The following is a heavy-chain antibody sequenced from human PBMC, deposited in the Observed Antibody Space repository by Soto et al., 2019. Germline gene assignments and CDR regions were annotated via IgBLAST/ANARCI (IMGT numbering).Heavy chain of an antibody. CDR3: ARHGAIAPEQLDY. Sequence: QLQLQESGPGLVKPSETLSLTCTVSGGSISSSSYYWGWIRQPPGKGLEWIGSIYYSGSTYYNPSLKIRVTISVDTSKNQFSLKLSAVTAADTAVYYWARHGAIAPEQLDYWGQGTLVTVSS. CDR2: IYYSGST. CDR1: GGSISSSSYY. J-gene: IGHJ4*02. D-gene: IGHD6-13*01. V-gene: IGHV4-39*01.